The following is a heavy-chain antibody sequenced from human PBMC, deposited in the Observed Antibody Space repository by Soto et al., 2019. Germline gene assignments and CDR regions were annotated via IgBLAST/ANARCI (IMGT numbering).Heavy chain of an antibody. CDR3: VRSSAKWAFDI. CDR2: IKQDGSDK. CDR1: GFTFSSYW. J-gene: IGHJ6*02. D-gene: IGHD1-26*01. V-gene: IGHV3-7*01. Sequence: EEQLVDSGGDLVQPGGSLRLSCAASGFTFSSYWMSWVRQAPGKGLEWVANIKQDGSDKYYVDSVKGRLNISRGNAKKTLLLQLNSLRAEDTAVYYCVRSSAKWAFDIWGQGTTVTVSS.